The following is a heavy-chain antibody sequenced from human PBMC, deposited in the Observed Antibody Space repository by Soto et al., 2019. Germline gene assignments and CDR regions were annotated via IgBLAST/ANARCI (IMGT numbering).Heavy chain of an antibody. J-gene: IGHJ4*02. CDR3: ASGASRWYPYFFDS. CDR2: IIPYHNTL. CDR1: EGTFNSYA. D-gene: IGHD6-13*01. Sequence: GASVKVSCKASEGTFNSYAIAWVRQAPGQGLEWMGGIIPYHNTLNYAQKFQDRVTITADDSTNTVYMELSSLRSDDTAVYFCASGASRWYPYFFDSWAQGTLVTVSS. V-gene: IGHV1-69*13.